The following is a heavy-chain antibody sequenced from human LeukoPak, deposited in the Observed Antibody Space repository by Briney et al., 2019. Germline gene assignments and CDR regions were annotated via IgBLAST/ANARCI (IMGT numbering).Heavy chain of an antibody. V-gene: IGHV3-74*01. CDR3: ASDPSSANFWTGYPHY. J-gene: IGHJ4*02. CDR2: INSDGTTT. CDR1: GFSFSNSW. Sequence: PGGSLRLSCAPSGFSFSNSWMHGVRQAPGKGLVWVSRINSDGTTTYYADSVKGRFTISRDNAKNTLFLQMDSLRPEDTALYYCASDPSSANFWTGYPHYWGQGTLVTVSS. D-gene: IGHD3/OR15-3a*01.